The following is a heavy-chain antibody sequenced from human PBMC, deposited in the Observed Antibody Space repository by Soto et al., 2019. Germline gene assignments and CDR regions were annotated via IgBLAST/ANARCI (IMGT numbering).Heavy chain of an antibody. D-gene: IGHD3-22*01. CDR3: ARDRDYYDSSGYYLDY. J-gene: IGHJ4*02. CDR1: GYTFTSYY. Sequence: ASVKVSCKASGYTFTSYYMHWVRQAPGQGLEWMGIINPSGGSTSYAQKFQGRVTMTRDTSTSTVYMELSSLRSEDTAVYYCARDRDYYDSSGYYLDYWGQGTLVTVSS. CDR2: INPSGGST. V-gene: IGHV1-46*01.